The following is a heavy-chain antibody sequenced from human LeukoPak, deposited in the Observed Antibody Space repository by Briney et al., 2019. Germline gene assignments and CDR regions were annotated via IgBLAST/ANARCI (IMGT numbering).Heavy chain of an antibody. J-gene: IGHJ4*02. Sequence: PGGSLRLSCAASGFTFSSYSMNWVRQAPGKGLEWVANIKQDGSEKYYVDSVKGRFTISRDKSKNTLYLQMNSLRAEETAVYYRARDGSDSSGYYFGLIWGQGTLVTVSS. CDR3: ARDGSDSSGYYFGLI. D-gene: IGHD3-22*01. CDR2: IKQDGSEK. V-gene: IGHV3-7*01. CDR1: GFTFSSYS.